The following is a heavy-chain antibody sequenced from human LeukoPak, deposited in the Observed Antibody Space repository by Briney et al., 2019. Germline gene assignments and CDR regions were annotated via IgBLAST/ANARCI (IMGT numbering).Heavy chain of an antibody. CDR1: EYSFATYW. CDR2: IFPGDSDT. J-gene: IGHJ4*02. CDR3: ARQWGDCSSTSCYSAY. Sequence: GESLKISCKGSEYSFATYWIGWVRQMPGQGLEWMGIIFPGDSDTRYSPSFQGQVTISADKSISTAYLQWSSLKASDTAIYYCARQWGDCSSTSCYSAYWGQGTLVTVSS. D-gene: IGHD2-2*01. V-gene: IGHV5-51*01.